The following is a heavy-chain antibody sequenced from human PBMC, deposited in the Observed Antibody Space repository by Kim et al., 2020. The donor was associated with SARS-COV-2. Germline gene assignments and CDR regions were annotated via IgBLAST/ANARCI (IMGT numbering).Heavy chain of an antibody. D-gene: IGHD6-13*01. V-gene: IGHV3-13*01. CDR3: ARALFTQQQVGRVVLYGMDV. CDR1: GFTFSSYD. Sequence: GGSLRLSCAASGFTFSSYDMHWVRQATGKGLEWVSAIGTAGDTYYPGSVKGRFTISRENAKNSLYLQMNSLRAGDTAVYYCARALFTQQQVGRVVLYGMDVWGQGTTVTVSS. J-gene: IGHJ6*02. CDR2: IGTAGDT.